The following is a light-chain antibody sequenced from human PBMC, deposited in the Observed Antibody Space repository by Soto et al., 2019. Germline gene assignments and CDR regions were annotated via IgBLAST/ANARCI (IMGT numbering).Light chain of an antibody. Sequence: DIQMTQSPSSLSASIGDRVTITCRAGQSISSHLTRYQQKPGKAPKLLIYAASSLQVGVPSRFSGSASGTDFTLTISSLQPEDFATYYCQQSHSKPYTFGQGTKVDIK. CDR1: QSISSH. CDR3: QQSHSKPYT. V-gene: IGKV1-39*01. CDR2: AAS. J-gene: IGKJ2*01.